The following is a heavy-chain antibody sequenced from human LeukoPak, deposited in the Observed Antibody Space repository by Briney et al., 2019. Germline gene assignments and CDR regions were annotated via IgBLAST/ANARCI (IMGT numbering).Heavy chain of an antibody. CDR2: ISAYNGNT. V-gene: IGHV1-18*01. CDR3: ARGWELPPQYYGMDV. J-gene: IGHJ6*02. Sequence: ASVTVSFTSSGYTFTSYGISWVRQAHGQGHERMGWISAYNGNTNYPQKLQGRVTMTTDTSTSTAYMELRSLRSDDTAVYYCARGWELPPQYYGMDVWGQGTTVTVSS. CDR1: GYTFTSYG. D-gene: IGHD1-26*01.